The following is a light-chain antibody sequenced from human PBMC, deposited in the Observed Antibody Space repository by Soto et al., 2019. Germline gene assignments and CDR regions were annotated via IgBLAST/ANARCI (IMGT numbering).Light chain of an antibody. Sequence: QSALAQPASVSGSPGQSITISCTGTSSDVGGYNFVSWYQQHPGKAPKLMIYEVSNRPSGVSNRFSGSKSGNTASLTISGLQAEDEADYYCSSHTDSSTVVFGGGTKVTVL. V-gene: IGLV2-14*03. CDR2: EVS. CDR3: SSHTDSSTVV. J-gene: IGLJ3*02. CDR1: SSDVGGYNF.